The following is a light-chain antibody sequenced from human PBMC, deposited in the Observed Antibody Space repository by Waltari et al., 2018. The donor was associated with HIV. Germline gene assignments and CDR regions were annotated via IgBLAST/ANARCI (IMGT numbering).Light chain of an antibody. CDR3: QTWGTGKGV. CDR2: LNSDGSH. CDR1: SGHSSYA. V-gene: IGLV4-69*01. J-gene: IGLJ2*01. Sequence: QLVPTQSPSASASLGASVKLTCTLSSGHSSYAIAWHQQQPEKGPRYLMKLNSDGSHSKGDGIPDRFSGSSSGAERYLTISSLQSEDEADYYCQTWGTGKGVFGGGTKLTVL.